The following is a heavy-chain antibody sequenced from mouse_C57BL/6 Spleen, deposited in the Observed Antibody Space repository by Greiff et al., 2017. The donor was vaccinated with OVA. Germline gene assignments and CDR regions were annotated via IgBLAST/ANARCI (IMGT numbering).Heavy chain of an antibody. J-gene: IGHJ2*01. CDR1: GYTFTDYE. Sequence: VQLQQSGAELVRPGASVTLSCKASGYTFTDYEMHWVKQTPVHGLEWIGAIDPETGGTAYNQKFKGKAILTADKSSSTAYMELRSLTSEDSAVYYCTRAITTVVARSFDYWGQGTTLTVSA. CDR2: IDPETGGT. V-gene: IGHV1-15*01. D-gene: IGHD1-1*01. CDR3: TRAITTVVARSFDY.